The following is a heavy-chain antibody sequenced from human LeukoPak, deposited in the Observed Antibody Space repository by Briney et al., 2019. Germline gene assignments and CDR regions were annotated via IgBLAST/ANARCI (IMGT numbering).Heavy chain of an antibody. V-gene: IGHV4-4*07. CDR2: IYTSGGT. D-gene: IGHD1-20*01. J-gene: IGHJ6*03. Sequence: SETLSLTCTVSGGSISSYYWSWIRQPAGKGLEWIGRIYTSGGTDYNPSLKSRVTMSVDTSKNQLSLKLSSVTAADTAVYYCARAYNWDLYYLDVWGEGTTVTVSS. CDR1: GGSISSYY. CDR3: ARAYNWDLYYLDV.